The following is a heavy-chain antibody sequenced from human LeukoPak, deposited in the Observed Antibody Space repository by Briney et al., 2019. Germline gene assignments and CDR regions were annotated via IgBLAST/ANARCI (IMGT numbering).Heavy chain of an antibody. CDR2: IYYSGST. Sequence: SETLSLTCTVSGGSISSYYWSWIRQPPGKGLEWIGYIYYSGSTNYNPSLKSRVTISVDTSKNQFSLKLSSVTAADTAVYYCARDLENQMTTVTGSTYDYWGQGTLVTVSS. CDR1: GGSISSYY. D-gene: IGHD4-17*01. CDR3: ARDLENQMTTVTGSTYDY. V-gene: IGHV4-59*01. J-gene: IGHJ4*02.